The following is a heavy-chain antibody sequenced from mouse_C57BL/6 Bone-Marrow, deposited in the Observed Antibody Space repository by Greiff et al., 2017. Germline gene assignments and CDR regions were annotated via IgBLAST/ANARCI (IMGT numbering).Heavy chain of an antibody. V-gene: IGHV1-52*01. CDR2: IDPSDSET. D-gene: IGHD1-1*01. CDR3: ARVITTDV. Sequence: VQLQQPGAELVRPGSSVKMSCKASGYTFTSYWMHWVKQRPRQGLEWIGNIDPSDSETNYNQKFKDKATLTVDKSSSTAYMQLSSLTSEDSAVXCCARVITTDVWGTGTTVTVSS. J-gene: IGHJ1*03. CDR1: GYTFTSYW.